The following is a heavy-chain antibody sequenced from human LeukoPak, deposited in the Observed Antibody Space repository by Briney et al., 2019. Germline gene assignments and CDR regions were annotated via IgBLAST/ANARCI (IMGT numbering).Heavy chain of an antibody. CDR2: IYYSGST. V-gene: IGHV4-39*01. J-gene: IGHJ4*02. D-gene: IGHD3-22*01. CDR1: CRSISSSSYY. CDR3: ARHEGFTMIVVAIFDY. Sequence: ASETLSLTCTVSCRSISSSSYYCGWIRQPPGKGLEWIGSIYYSGSTYYNPSPKSRVTISVDTSKNQFSRKLSSVTAADTAVYYCARHEGFTMIVVAIFDYWGQGTLVTVSS.